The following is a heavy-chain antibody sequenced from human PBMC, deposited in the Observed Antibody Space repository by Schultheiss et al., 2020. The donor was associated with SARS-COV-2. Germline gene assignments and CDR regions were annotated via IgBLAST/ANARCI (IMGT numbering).Heavy chain of an antibody. CDR1: GGSISSGGYY. V-gene: IGHV4-31*03. Sequence: SQTLSLTCTVSGGSISSGGYYWSWIRQHPGKGLEWIGYIYYSGSTYYNPSLKSRVTISVDTSKNQFSLKLSSVTAADTAVYYCARVRVLRYFDWSYMQAGYFDYWGQGTLVTVSS. J-gene: IGHJ4*02. CDR3: ARVRVLRYFDWSYMQAGYFDY. CDR2: IYYSGST. D-gene: IGHD3-9*01.